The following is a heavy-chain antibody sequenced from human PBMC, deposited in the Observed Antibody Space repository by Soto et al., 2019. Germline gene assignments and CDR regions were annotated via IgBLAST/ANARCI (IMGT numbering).Heavy chain of an antibody. CDR2: INPSGGST. Sequence: GASVKVSCKASGYTFTSYYMHWVRQAPGQGLEWMGIINPSGGSTSYAQKFQGRVTMTRDTSTSTVYMELSSLRSEDTAVYYCAREPLESIAAVYYFDYWGQGTLVTVSS. CDR1: GYTFTSYY. V-gene: IGHV1-46*01. J-gene: IGHJ4*02. D-gene: IGHD6-13*01. CDR3: AREPLESIAAVYYFDY.